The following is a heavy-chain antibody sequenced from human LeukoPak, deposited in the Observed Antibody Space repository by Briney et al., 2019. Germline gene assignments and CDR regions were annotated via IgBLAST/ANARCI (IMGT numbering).Heavy chain of an antibody. Sequence: ASVKVSCKASGYTFTGYYMHWVRQAPGQGLEWMGWTNPNSGGTNYSQKFQGRVTMTRDTSISTAYMELSRLTSDDTAVYYCATNLYASGSFFGRFDYWGQGTLVTVSS. V-gene: IGHV1-2*02. J-gene: IGHJ4*02. D-gene: IGHD3-10*01. CDR3: ATNLYASGSFFGRFDY. CDR2: TNPNSGGT. CDR1: GYTFTGYY.